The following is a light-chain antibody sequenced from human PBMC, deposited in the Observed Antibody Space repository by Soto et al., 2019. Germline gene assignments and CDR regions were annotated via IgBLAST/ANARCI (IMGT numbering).Light chain of an antibody. CDR3: QQYDNWLRT. Sequence: EIVMTQSPATLSVSPGERATLSCRASQDISTNLAWYQQKPGQAPRLLIYGPSTRATGIPARFSGSGSGTEFTLTISSLQSEDFAVYYCQQYDNWLRTFGQGTKVEIK. CDR2: GPS. J-gene: IGKJ1*01. V-gene: IGKV3-15*01. CDR1: QDISTN.